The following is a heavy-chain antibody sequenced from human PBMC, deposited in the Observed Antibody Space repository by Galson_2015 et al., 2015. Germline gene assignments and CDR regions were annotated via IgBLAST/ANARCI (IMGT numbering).Heavy chain of an antibody. Sequence: PALVKPTQTLTLTCTVSGFSLRNARMGVSWIRQPPGKALEWLAHIFSNDEKSYSTSLRSRLTISKDTSKSQVVLTMTNMDPVDTATYYCARIGTGSGASVFDYWGQGTLVTVSS. CDR2: IFSNDEK. J-gene: IGHJ4*02. D-gene: IGHD1-7*01. V-gene: IGHV2-26*01. CDR3: ARIGTGSGASVFDY. CDR1: GFSLRNARMG.